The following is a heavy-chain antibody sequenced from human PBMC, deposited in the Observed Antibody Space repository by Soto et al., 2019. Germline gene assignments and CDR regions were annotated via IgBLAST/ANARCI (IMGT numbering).Heavy chain of an antibody. Sequence: QVQLQQSGPGLVEPSQTLSLTCAISGDSVSSTSAAWSWIRQSPSRGLEWLGRTYYRSTWYANYADFVKGRITINPDISRNQFSLQLTSVTPEDTAVYYCARGSQNSVWTWGQGTLVTVSS. D-gene: IGHD6-19*01. J-gene: IGHJ4*02. V-gene: IGHV6-1*01. CDR2: TYYRSTWYA. CDR1: GDSVSSTSAA. CDR3: ARGSQNSVWT.